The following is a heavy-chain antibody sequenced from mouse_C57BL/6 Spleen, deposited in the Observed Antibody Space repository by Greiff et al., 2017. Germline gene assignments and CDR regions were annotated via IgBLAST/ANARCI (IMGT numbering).Heavy chain of an antibody. Sequence: EVKLVESGGGLVKPGGSLKLSCAASGFTFSSYAMSWVRQTPEKRLEWVATISDGGGYTYYPDNVKGRFTISRDNAKNNLYLQMSHLKSEDTAMYYCARGAWYFDVWGTGTTVTVSS. CDR2: ISDGGGYT. V-gene: IGHV5-4*03. CDR1: GFTFSSYA. CDR3: ARGAWYFDV. J-gene: IGHJ1*03.